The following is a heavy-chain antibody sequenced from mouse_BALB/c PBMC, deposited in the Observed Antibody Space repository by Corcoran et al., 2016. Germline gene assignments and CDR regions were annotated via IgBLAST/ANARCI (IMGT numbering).Heavy chain of an antibody. CDR2: IWWDDDK. J-gene: IGHJ4*01. D-gene: IGHD2-1*01. Sequence: QVTLKESGPGILQPSQTLSLTCSFSGFSLSTSGMGVGWFRQPSGKGLEWLAHIWWDDDKRYNPALKSRLTISKDTSSNQVFLKIASVDTADTATYYCARIYYGNYYAMDYWGQGTSVTVSS. CDR3: ARIYYGNYYAMDY. CDR1: GFSLSTSGMG. V-gene: IGHV8-8*01.